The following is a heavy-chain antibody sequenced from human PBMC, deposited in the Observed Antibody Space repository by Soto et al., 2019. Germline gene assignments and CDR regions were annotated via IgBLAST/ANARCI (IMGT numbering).Heavy chain of an antibody. CDR1: GYTFTSYA. CDR2: INAGNGNT. Sequence: VKVSCKASGYTFTSYAMHWVRQAPGQRLEWMGWINAGNGNTKYSQKFQGRVTITRDTSASTAYMELSSLRSEDTAVYYCARPQQLRYYYGMDVWGQGTTVTVSS. D-gene: IGHD4-4*01. V-gene: IGHV1-3*01. CDR3: ARPQQLRYYYGMDV. J-gene: IGHJ6*02.